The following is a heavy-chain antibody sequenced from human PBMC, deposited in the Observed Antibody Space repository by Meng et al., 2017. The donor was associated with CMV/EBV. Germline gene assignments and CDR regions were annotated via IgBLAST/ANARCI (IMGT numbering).Heavy chain of an antibody. CDR3: ARERVVVPAASYGRWFDP. Sequence: SVKVSCKAAGGTFSSYAISWVRQAPGQGLEWRGGIIPIFGTANYAQKCQGRVTITTDESTSPAYMELSSLRSEDTAVYYCARERVVVPAASYGRWFDPWGQGTLVTVSS. J-gene: IGHJ5*02. CDR1: GGTFSSYA. CDR2: IIPIFGTA. D-gene: IGHD2-2*01. V-gene: IGHV1-69*05.